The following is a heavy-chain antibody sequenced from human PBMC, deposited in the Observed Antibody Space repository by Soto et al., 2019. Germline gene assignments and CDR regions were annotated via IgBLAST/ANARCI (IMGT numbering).Heavy chain of an antibody. CDR3: AKDGGYSFGPGNYYGMDV. CDR1: GFTFSNFA. J-gene: IGHJ6*02. Sequence: EVQLLESGGGLVQPGGSLRLSCGASGFTFSNFAMSWVRQAPGKGLEWVSGIIGGGGSTYYAGSVKGRFTISRDKSRATLYLQMNSLRADDTAIYYCAKDGGYSFGPGNYYGMDVWGQGTTVTVSS. V-gene: IGHV3-23*01. D-gene: IGHD5-18*01. CDR2: IIGGGGST.